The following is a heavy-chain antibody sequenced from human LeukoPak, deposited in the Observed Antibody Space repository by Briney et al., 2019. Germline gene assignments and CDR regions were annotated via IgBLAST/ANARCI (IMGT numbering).Heavy chain of an antibody. Sequence: PGGSLRLSCAASGFTFSSYSMNWVRQAPGKGLEWVSSISSSSSYIYYADSVKGRFTISRDNAKNSLYLRMNSLRAEDTAVYYCARARAAMAVPWNYWGQGTLVTVSS. D-gene: IGHD6-25*01. CDR1: GFTFSSYS. CDR3: ARARAAMAVPWNY. V-gene: IGHV3-21*01. CDR2: ISSSSSYI. J-gene: IGHJ4*02.